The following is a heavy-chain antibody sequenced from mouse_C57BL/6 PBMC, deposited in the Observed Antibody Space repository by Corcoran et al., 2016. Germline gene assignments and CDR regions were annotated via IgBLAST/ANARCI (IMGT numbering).Heavy chain of an antibody. CDR3: ARRSNYPYWYFDV. CDR2: INPNNGGT. Sequence: EVQLQQSGPELVKPGASVKISCKASGYTFTDYYMNWVKQSHGKSLEWIGDINPNNGGTSYNQKFKGKATLTVDKSSSTAYMELRSLTSEDSAVYYCARRSNYPYWYFDVWGTGTTVTVSS. V-gene: IGHV1-26*01. J-gene: IGHJ1*03. D-gene: IGHD2-5*01. CDR1: GYTFTDYY.